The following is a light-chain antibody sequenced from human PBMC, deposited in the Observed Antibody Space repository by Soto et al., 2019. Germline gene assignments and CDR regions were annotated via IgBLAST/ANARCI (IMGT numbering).Light chain of an antibody. Sequence: EIMMTQSPATLSVPPGERATLSCRASQSVSSNLAWYQQKPGQAPRLLIYGSSTRATGVPARFSGSGSGADSTLTISNLQSEDFAVYYCQQYTNWPPITFGEGARLEI. CDR2: GSS. J-gene: IGKJ5*01. CDR3: QQYTNWPPIT. V-gene: IGKV3-15*01. CDR1: QSVSSN.